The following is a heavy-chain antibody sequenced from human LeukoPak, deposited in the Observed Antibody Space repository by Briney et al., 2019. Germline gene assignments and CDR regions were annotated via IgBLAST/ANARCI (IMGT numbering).Heavy chain of an antibody. CDR2: ISSSSKTI. V-gene: IGHV3-48*01. J-gene: IGHJ4*02. CDR1: GFTFSSYS. D-gene: IGHD1-7*01. CDR3: AKEGYQAGTTSKGYFDY. Sequence: PGGSLRLSCAASGFTFSSYSMNWVRQAPGKGLEWVSYISSSSKTIYYADSVKGRFTISRDNSKNTLSLQMNSLRAEDTAAYYCAKEGYQAGTTSKGYFDYWGQGTLVTVSS.